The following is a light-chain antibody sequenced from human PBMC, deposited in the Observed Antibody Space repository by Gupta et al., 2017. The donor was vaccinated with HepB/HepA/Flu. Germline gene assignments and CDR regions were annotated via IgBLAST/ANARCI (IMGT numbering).Light chain of an antibody. CDR3: QSADSSGYV. CDR1: ALPKQY. J-gene: IGLJ1*01. Sequence: SYELTQPPSVSVSPGQTARITCSGDALPKQYAYWYQQKPGQAPVLVIYKDSERPSVIPERFSGSSSGTTVTLTISGVQAEDEADYYCQSADSSGYVFGTGTKVTVL. CDR2: KDS. V-gene: IGLV3-25*03.